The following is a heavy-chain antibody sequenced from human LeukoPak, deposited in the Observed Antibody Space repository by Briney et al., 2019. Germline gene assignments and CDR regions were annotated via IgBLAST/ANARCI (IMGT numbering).Heavy chain of an antibody. J-gene: IGHJ5*02. D-gene: IGHD3-22*01. CDR2: MNPNSGNT. CDR1: GYTFTSYD. V-gene: IGHV1-8*01. Sequence: ASVKVSCKASGYTFTSYDINWVRQATGQGLEWMGWMNPNSGNTGYAQKFQGRVTMTRNTSISTAYMELSSLRSEDTAVYYCATPQYYYDSSGYFNWFDPWGQGTLVTVSS. CDR3: ATPQYYYDSSGYFNWFDP.